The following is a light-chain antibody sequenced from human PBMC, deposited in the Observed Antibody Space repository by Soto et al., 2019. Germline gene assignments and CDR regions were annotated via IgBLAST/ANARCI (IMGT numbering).Light chain of an antibody. V-gene: IGKV3-20*01. Sequence: ERVLTQSPGTLSLSPGERATLSCRASQSVSSSYLAWYQQKPGQAPRLLIYGASSRATGIPDRFSGSGSGTDFTLTISRLEPEDFAVYYCQQYGSSPYTFGQGTKVDI. CDR1: QSVSSSY. CDR3: QQYGSSPYT. J-gene: IGKJ2*01. CDR2: GAS.